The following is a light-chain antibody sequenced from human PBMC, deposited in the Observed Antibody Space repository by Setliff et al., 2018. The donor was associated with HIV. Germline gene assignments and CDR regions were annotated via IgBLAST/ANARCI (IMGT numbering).Light chain of an antibody. V-gene: IGLV2-14*01. CDR2: EVR. CDR3: SSYAISNTLP. CDR1: SSVVGGYNY. Sequence: QSALAQPASVSGSPGQSITISCTGTSSVVGGYNYVSWYQQHPGKAPKLIIYEVRNRPSGVSNRFSGSKSGNTASLTISGPQAEDEADYYCSSYAISNTLPFGTGTKVTVL. J-gene: IGLJ1*01.